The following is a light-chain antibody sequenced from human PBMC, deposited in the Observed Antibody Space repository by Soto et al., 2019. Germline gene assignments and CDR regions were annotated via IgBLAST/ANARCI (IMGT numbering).Light chain of an antibody. CDR2: GAS. J-gene: IGKJ3*01. CDR1: QSVSSSY. CDR3: QQYGSSPPFT. V-gene: IGKV3-20*01. Sequence: EIVLTQSPGTLSLSPGERATLSCRASQSVSSSYLAWYQQKPGQAPRLLIYGASIRATGIPDRFSGSGSGTDFTLTISRLEPEDGAVYYCQQYGSSPPFTFGPGIKVDIK.